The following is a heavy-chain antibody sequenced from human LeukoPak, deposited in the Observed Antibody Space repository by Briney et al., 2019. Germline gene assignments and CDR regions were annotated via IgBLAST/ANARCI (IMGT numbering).Heavy chain of an antibody. J-gene: IGHJ6*02. Sequence: SETLSLTCTVSGGSISSNNYFWGWIRQHPGKGLEWIGYIYYSGSTYYNPSLKSRATISVDTSKKQFSLKLSSLTAADTAVYYCARGYDFWSGSSYGMDVWGQGTTVTVSS. CDR1: GGSISSNNYF. CDR2: IYYSGST. CDR3: ARGYDFWSGSSYGMDV. D-gene: IGHD3-3*01. V-gene: IGHV4-31*03.